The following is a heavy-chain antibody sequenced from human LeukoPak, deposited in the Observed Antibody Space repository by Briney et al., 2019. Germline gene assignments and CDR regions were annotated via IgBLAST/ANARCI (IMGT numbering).Heavy chain of an antibody. Sequence: GGSLRLSCAASGFTFSAYHINWVRQAPGKGLEWISYISTTGTTIHYADSVKGRFAISRDNAKSSLYLQMNSLRDEDTAVYYWARVGQDYSGVAYWGQGTLVTVSS. J-gene: IGHJ4*02. V-gene: IGHV3-48*02. CDR2: ISTTGTTI. D-gene: IGHD2-21*01. CDR1: GFTFSAYH. CDR3: ARVGQDYSGVAY.